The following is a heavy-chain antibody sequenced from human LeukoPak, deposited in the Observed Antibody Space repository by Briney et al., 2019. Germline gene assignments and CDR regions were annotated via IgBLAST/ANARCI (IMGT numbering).Heavy chain of an antibody. CDR2: IIPIPGIA. Sequence: SVKVSCKASGGTFSSYAISWVRQAPGQGLEWMGRIIPIPGIANYAQKFQGRVTITADKSTSTAYMELSSLRSEDTAVYYCARSPNLSRQTFDYWGQGTLVTVSS. V-gene: IGHV1-69*04. J-gene: IGHJ4*02. D-gene: IGHD1-1*01. CDR3: ARSPNLSRQTFDY. CDR1: GGTFSSYA.